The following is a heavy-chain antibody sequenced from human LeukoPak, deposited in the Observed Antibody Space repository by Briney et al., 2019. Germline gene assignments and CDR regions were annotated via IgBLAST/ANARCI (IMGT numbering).Heavy chain of an antibody. CDR2: TYYRSKWYN. J-gene: IGHJ6*03. D-gene: IGHD5-12*01. CDR1: GDSVSSNSAA. CDR3: AKGSGYEAQYYYYYMDV. V-gene: IGHV6-1*01. Sequence: SQTLSLTCAISGDSVSSNSAAWNWIRQSPSRGLEWLGRTYYRSKWYNDYAVSVKSRITINPDTSKNQFSLQLNSVTPEDTAVYYCAKGSGYEAQYYYYYMDVRGKGTTVTISS.